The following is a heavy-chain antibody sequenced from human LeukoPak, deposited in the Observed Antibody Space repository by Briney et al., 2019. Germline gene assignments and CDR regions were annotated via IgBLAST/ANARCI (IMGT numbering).Heavy chain of an antibody. CDR3: AAHSQWVGIFHF. V-gene: IGHV3-53*01. CDR1: GFTVSSGA. J-gene: IGHJ4*02. D-gene: IGHD3-3*01. Sequence: PGGSLRLSCAAAGFTVSSGAVSWVRQAPGKGLEWVSLIYSDGTTSYADSVKGRFTISRDNSKNTLYIQTNSLTAEDTAMYYCAAHSQWVGIFHFWGQGTLVTVSS. CDR2: IYSDGTT.